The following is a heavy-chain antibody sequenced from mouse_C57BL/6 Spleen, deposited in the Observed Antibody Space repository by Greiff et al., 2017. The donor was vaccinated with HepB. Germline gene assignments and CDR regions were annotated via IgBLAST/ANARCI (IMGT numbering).Heavy chain of an antibody. V-gene: IGHV1-42*01. CDR3: ARYYYGSSYRYAMDY. CDR1: GYSFTGYY. D-gene: IGHD1-1*01. J-gene: IGHJ4*01. Sequence: EVKLQQSGPELVKPGASVKISCKASGYSFTGYYMNWVKQSPEKSLEWIGEINPSTGGTTYNQKFKAKATLTVDKSSSTAYMQLKSLTSEDSAVYYCARYYYGSSYRYAMDYWGQGTSVTVSS. CDR2: INPSTGGT.